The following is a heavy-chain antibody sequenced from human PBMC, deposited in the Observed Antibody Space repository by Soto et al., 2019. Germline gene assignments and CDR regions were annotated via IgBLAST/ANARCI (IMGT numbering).Heavy chain of an antibody. V-gene: IGHV4-38-2*02. CDR1: GGSISSYY. J-gene: IGHJ6*01. D-gene: IGHD6-13*01. Sequence: SETLSLTCTVSGGSISSYYWSWIRQPPGKGLEWIGSIYHSGSTYFNPSLKSRVTISVDTSKNQFSLKLSSVTATDTAVYYCARGVGSSSWKGYYYGMDVWGQGTTVT. CDR3: ARGVGSSSWKGYYYGMDV. CDR2: IYHSGST.